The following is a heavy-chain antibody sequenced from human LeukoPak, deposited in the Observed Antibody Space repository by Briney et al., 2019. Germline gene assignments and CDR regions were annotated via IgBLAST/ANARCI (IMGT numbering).Heavy chain of an antibody. J-gene: IGHJ4*02. Sequence: VASVKVSCKASGYTFPSYDVNWFRQATGQGLEWMGWMNPNSGNTGYAQKFQGRVSLTRDTSISTAYVELSSLRSEDTAVYYCAKNIALTGEFDSWGQGTLVTLSS. CDR2: MNPNSGNT. D-gene: IGHD7-27*01. V-gene: IGHV1-8*01. CDR3: AKNIALTGEFDS. CDR1: GYTFPSYD.